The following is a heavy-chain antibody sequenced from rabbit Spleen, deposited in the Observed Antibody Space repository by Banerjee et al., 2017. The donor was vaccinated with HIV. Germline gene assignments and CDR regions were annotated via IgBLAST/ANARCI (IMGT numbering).Heavy chain of an antibody. J-gene: IGHJ4*01. Sequence: VESGGGLVQPEGSLTLTCTASVFSFSSTSWICWVRQAPGKGLEWIGCSNTGSSGPAYFAIGAKSRFTISKPSSTTVTLQMTSLTAADTDTYFGVRGASSSGYYNLWGQGTLVTVS. CDR1: VFSFSSTSW. CDR3: VRGASSSGYYNL. D-gene: IGHD1-1*01. V-gene: IGHV1S45*01. CDR2: SNTGSSGPA.